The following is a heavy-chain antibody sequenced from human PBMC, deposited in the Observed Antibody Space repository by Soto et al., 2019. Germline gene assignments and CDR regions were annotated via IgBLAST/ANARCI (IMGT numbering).Heavy chain of an antibody. J-gene: IGHJ6*02. Sequence: GGSLRLSCAASGFTFSSYAMSWVRQAPGKGLEWVSAISGSGGSTYYADSVKGRFTISRDNSKNTLYLQMNSLRAEDTAVYYCARLSSTGYYYYYYGTVVWCQGTMVTLS. CDR2: ISGSGGST. CDR3: ARLSSTGYYYYYYGTVV. V-gene: IGHV3-23*01. D-gene: IGHD2-2*01. CDR1: GFTFSSYA.